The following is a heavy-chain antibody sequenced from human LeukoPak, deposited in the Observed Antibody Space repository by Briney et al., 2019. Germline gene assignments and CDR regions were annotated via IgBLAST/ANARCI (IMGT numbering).Heavy chain of an antibody. J-gene: IGHJ4*02. Sequence: GGSLRLSCAATGFTSSSYAMSWVRQAPGKGLEWVSAISVSGNTYHADSVKGRFTISRDSSKNTLYLQMNRLRAEDAAVYYCAKAPVTTCSGAYCYPFDYWGQGTLVTVSS. CDR3: AKAPVTTCSGAYCYPFDY. CDR2: ISVSGNT. CDR1: GFTSSSYA. V-gene: IGHV3-23*01. D-gene: IGHD2-21*01.